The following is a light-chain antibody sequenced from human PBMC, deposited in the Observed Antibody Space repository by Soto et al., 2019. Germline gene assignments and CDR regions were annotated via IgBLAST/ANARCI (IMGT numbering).Light chain of an antibody. CDR3: QKVNIYPHT. Sequence: DIHLTPSPSILSASLGACLHLNLTASQGISQYFSWYQQKPGKAPRLLIYAATVLQGGVPSRFSGTGSATAFILTISSLQPEDFATYYCQKVNIYPHTFGGGTKVDIK. J-gene: IGKJ4*01. V-gene: IGKV1-9*01. CDR1: QGISQY. CDR2: AAT.